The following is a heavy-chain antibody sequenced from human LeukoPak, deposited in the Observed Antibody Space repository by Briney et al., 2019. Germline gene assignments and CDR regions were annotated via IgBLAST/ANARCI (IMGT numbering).Heavy chain of an antibody. CDR3: AGEARGYMAFQI. J-gene: IGHJ3*02. CDR2: ISSGGDNI. CDR1: GFTFSDYY. Sequence: PGGSLRLSCAASGFTFSDYYMSWIRQAPGKGLEWVSYISSGGDNIYYADSVKGRFTISKDNARSSLYLQMNSLRDEDTATYYCAGEARGYMAFQIWGQGTMVTVSS. D-gene: IGHD2-2*02. V-gene: IGHV3-11*01.